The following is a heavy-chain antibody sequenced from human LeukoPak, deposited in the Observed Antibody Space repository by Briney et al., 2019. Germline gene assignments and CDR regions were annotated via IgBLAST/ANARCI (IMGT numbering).Heavy chain of an antibody. Sequence: GGSLRLSCAASGFTFSSYAMHWVRQAPGKGLEWVAVISYDGSNKYYADSVKGRFTISRDNSKNTLYLQMNSLRAEDTAVYYCARAFSSSSAFDIWGQGTMVTVSS. D-gene: IGHD6-6*01. V-gene: IGHV3-30-3*01. CDR3: ARAFSSSSAFDI. J-gene: IGHJ3*02. CDR2: ISYDGSNK. CDR1: GFTFSSYA.